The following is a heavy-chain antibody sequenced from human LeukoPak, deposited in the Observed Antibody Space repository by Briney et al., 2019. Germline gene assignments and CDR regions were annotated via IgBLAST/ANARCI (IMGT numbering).Heavy chain of an antibody. CDR2: IYYSGST. J-gene: IGHJ2*01. CDR3: ARVQTYKSSLNWFLDL. D-gene: IGHD6-6*01. CDR1: GGSISSSSYY. V-gene: IGHV4-39*07. Sequence: SETLSLTCTVSGGSISSSSYYWGWIRQPPGKGLEWIGSIYYSGSTYYNPSLKSRVTISVDTSKNQFFLQLTSVTAADTAVYYCARVQTYKSSLNWFLDLWGRGTLVTVSS.